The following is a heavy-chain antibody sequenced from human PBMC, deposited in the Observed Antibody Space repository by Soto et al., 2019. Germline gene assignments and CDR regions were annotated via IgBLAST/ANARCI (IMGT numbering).Heavy chain of an antibody. CDR3: ARSYSSGWEFDY. CDR1: GFTFSNYY. Sequence: GSLGLSCAASGFTFSNYYMSWFRQAPGKGLEWVSYISSTGRTIYYADSVKGRFTVSRDNAQNSLSLKLNSLRVEDTAVYYCARSYSSGWEFDYWGQGTQVTVSS. D-gene: IGHD6-19*01. J-gene: IGHJ4*02. CDR2: ISSTGRTI. V-gene: IGHV3-11*01.